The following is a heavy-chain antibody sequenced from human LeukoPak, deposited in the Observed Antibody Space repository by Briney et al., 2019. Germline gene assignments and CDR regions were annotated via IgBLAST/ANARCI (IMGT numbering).Heavy chain of an antibody. D-gene: IGHD3-10*01. CDR1: GFTFSSYE. J-gene: IGHJ6*02. CDR3: AKALLGGYGSGSYYNSDYYGMDV. Sequence: GRSLRLSCAASGFTFSSYEMNWVRQAPGKGLEWVSYISSSGSTIYYADSVKGRFTISRDNAKNSLYLQMNSLRAEDTAVYYCAKALLGGYGSGSYYNSDYYGMDVWGQGTTVTVSS. V-gene: IGHV3-48*03. CDR2: ISSSGSTI.